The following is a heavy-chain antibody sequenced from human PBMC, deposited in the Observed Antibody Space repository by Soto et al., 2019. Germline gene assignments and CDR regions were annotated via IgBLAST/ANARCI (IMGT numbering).Heavy chain of an antibody. J-gene: IGHJ5*02. Sequence: SETLSLTCTVSGGSISSYYWSWIRRPAGKGLEWIGRIYTSGSTNYNPSLKSRVTMSVDTSKNQFSLKLSSVTAADTAVYYCARDLPALNWFDPWGQGTLVTVSS. CDR2: IYTSGST. CDR3: ARDLPALNWFDP. CDR1: GGSISSYY. D-gene: IGHD2-2*01. V-gene: IGHV4-4*07.